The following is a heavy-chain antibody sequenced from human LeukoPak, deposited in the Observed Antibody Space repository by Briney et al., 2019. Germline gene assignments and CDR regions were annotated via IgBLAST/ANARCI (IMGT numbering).Heavy chain of an antibody. J-gene: IGHJ4*02. Sequence: GGSLRLSCAASGFTFSSYAMSWVRQAPGKGLEWVSAISGSGGSTYYADSVKGRFTTSRDNSKNTLYLQMNSLRAEDTAVYYCAPIPSLGGYEKADYWGQGTLVTVSS. V-gene: IGHV3-23*01. CDR2: ISGSGGST. CDR3: APIPSLGGYEKADY. CDR1: GFTFSSYA. D-gene: IGHD5-12*01.